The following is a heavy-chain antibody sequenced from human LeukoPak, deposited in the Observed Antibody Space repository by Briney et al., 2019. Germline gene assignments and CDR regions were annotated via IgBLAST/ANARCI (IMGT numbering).Heavy chain of an antibody. Sequence: GSLSLSCAASGFTFSSYWMSWVRQAPGKGLEWVANIKQDGSEKYYVDSVKGRFTISRDNAKNSLYLQMNSLRAEDTAVYYCARANMVRGVMRFDYWGQGTLVTVSS. CDR1: GFTFSSYW. CDR3: ARANMVRGVMRFDY. V-gene: IGHV3-7*01. D-gene: IGHD3-10*01. CDR2: IKQDGSEK. J-gene: IGHJ4*02.